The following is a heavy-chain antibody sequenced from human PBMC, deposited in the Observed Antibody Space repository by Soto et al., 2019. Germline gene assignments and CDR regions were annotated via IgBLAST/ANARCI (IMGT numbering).Heavy chain of an antibody. CDR1: GYTFTSYG. Sequence: GASVKVSCKASGYTFTSYGISWVRQAPGQGLEWMGWINPYNGSTNYAQKLQGRVTMTRDTSISTAYMELSRLRSDDTAVYYCARATYYYDSSGYPINWFDPWGQGTLVTVSS. CDR3: ARATYYYDSSGYPINWFDP. D-gene: IGHD3-22*01. CDR2: INPYNGST. V-gene: IGHV1-18*01. J-gene: IGHJ5*02.